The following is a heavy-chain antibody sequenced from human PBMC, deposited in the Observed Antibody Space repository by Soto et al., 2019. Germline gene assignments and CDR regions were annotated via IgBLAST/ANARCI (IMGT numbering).Heavy chain of an antibody. Sequence: PGGSLRLSCAASGFTFSSYAMSWVRQAPGKGLEWVSAISGSGGSTYYADSVKGRFTISRDNSKNTLYLQMNSLRAEDTAVYFCAKRRLVPAAMQAYYFDYWGQGTLVTVSS. CDR1: GFTFSSYA. CDR2: ISGSGGST. J-gene: IGHJ4*02. D-gene: IGHD2-2*01. V-gene: IGHV3-23*01. CDR3: AKRRLVPAAMQAYYFDY.